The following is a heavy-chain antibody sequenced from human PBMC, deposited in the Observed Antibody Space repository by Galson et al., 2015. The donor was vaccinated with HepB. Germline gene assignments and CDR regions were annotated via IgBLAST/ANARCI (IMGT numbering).Heavy chain of an antibody. CDR2: ISGSGGST. CDR1: GLTFSRYA. V-gene: IGHV3-64D*06. D-gene: IGHD2-2*01. J-gene: IGHJ4*02. CDR3: GPFGQTCSTNCPIDS. Sequence: SLRLSCAASGLTFSRYAMHWVRQAPGKGLEYVSAISGSGGSTFYADSVKGRFTISRDNSKNALYLQMSSLRADDAAVYYCGPFGQTCSTNCPIDSWGQGTLGTVSS.